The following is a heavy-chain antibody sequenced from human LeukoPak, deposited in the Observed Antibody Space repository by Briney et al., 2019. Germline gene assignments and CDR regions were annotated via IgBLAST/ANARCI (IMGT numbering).Heavy chain of an antibody. Sequence: PSETLSLTCTVSGGSISSYYWSWLRQPPGSGLEWIGFIYYSGSTNYNPSLKSRVTISVDTSKNQFSLKLSSVITADTAVYYCARSQGNNAWSYFDSWGQGSLVTVSS. V-gene: IGHV4-59*01. D-gene: IGHD2-2*01. CDR2: IYYSGST. CDR1: GGSISSYY. CDR3: ARSQGNNAWSYFDS. J-gene: IGHJ4*02.